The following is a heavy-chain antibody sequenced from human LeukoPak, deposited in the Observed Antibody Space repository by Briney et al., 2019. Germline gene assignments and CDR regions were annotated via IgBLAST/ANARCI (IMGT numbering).Heavy chain of an antibody. D-gene: IGHD6-13*01. CDR3: ARGRTPGNSSSWYNWFDP. J-gene: IGHJ5*02. CDR1: GGSFSGYY. V-gene: IGHV4-34*01. Sequence: SETLSLTCAVYGGSFSGYYWSWIRQPPGKGLEWIGEINYSGSTNYNPSLKSRVTISVDTSKNQFSLKLSSVTAADTAVYYCARGRTPGNSSSWYNWFDPWGQGTLVTVSS. CDR2: INYSGST.